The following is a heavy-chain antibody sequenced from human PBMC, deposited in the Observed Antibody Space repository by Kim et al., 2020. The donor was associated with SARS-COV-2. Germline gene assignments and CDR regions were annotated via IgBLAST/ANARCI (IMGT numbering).Heavy chain of an antibody. V-gene: IGHV4-59*13. Sequence: SQTLSLTCTVSGGSISSYYWSWIRQPPGKGLEWIGYIYYSGSTNYNPSLKNRVTISVDTSKNQFSLKLSSVTAADTAVYYCARAVRITIFGVVSHFDYWGQGTLVTVSS. J-gene: IGHJ4*02. CDR2: IYYSGST. CDR3: ARAVRITIFGVVSHFDY. D-gene: IGHD3-3*01. CDR1: GGSISSYY.